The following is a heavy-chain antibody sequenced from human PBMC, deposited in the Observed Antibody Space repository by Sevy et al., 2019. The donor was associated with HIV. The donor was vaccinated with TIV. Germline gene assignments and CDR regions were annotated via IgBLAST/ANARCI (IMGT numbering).Heavy chain of an antibody. CDR2: INPNSGNT. J-gene: IGHJ4*02. V-gene: IGHV1-8*01. Sequence: ASVKVSCKASGYTFTSYDINWVRQATGQGLEWMGWINPNSGNTGYAQKFQGRVTMTRNTSISTAYMELSSLRSEDTAVYYSARGVPIEYSSSSGLGWGQGTLVTVSS. CDR3: ARGVPIEYSSSSGLG. CDR1: GYTFTSYD. D-gene: IGHD6-6*01.